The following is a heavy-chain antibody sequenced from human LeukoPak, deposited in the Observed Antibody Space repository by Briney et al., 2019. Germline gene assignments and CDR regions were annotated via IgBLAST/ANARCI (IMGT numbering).Heavy chain of an antibody. J-gene: IGHJ4*02. V-gene: IGHV3-23*01. Sequence: GGSLRLSCAASGFTFSSYAMSWVRQAPGKGLEWVSSISGGGDSTYYADSVKGRFTISRDNSNNTLYLQMNSLRAEDSAVYYCAKDGMQLWSREQFDYWGQGTLVTVSS. CDR2: ISGGGDST. CDR1: GFTFSSYA. CDR3: AKDGMQLWSREQFDY. D-gene: IGHD1/OR15-1a*01.